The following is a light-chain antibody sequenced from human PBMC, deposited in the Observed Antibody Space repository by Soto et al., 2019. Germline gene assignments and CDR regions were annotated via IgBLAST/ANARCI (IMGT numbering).Light chain of an antibody. CDR3: CSYAGTYAFYV. CDR2: DVN. CDR1: SSDVGGYYY. V-gene: IGLV2-11*01. Sequence: QSALTQPRSVSRSPGQSVTISCTGTSSDVGGYYYVSWYQQHPGKAPKLMIYDVNKRPSGVPDRFSASKSGITASLTISGLQAEDEADYYCCSYAGTYAFYVFGTGTKVTVL. J-gene: IGLJ1*01.